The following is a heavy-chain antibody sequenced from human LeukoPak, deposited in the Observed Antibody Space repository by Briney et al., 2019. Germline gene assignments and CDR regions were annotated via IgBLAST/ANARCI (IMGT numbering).Heavy chain of an antibody. V-gene: IGHV4-39*01. D-gene: IGHD6-13*01. J-gene: IGHJ6*03. Sequence: SETLSLTCTVSGVSISTSRYYWGWIRQPPGKGLEWIGNIYYTGPTYYNASLESRVTISLDTSKNQFFLKLNSVTAADTAVYYCARTTEAHSWQTRYYSYYMDVWGKGTTVTVSS. CDR2: IYYTGPT. CDR1: GVSISTSRYY. CDR3: ARTTEAHSWQTRYYSYYMDV.